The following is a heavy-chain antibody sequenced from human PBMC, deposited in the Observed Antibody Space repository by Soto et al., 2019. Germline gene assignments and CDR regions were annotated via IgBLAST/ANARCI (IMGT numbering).Heavy chain of an antibody. CDR1: GYSISSSNW. J-gene: IGHJ4*01. V-gene: IGHV4-28*01. Sequence: SETLSLTCAVSGYSISSSNWWGWIRQPPGKGLEWIGYIYYSGTTYYNPSLKSRVTMSVDTSKNQFSLKLTSVTAVDTAVYYCARRKIQGPIDYWGQEPWSPSPQ. CDR3: ARRKIQGPIDY. CDR2: IYYSGTT.